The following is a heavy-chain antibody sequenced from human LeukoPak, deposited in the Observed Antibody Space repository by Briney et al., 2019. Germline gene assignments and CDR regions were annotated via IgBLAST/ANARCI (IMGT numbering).Heavy chain of an antibody. CDR3: AKAHHGDYFFYFDY. Sequence: GGSLRLSCAASGFTFSSYEMNWVRQAPGKGLEWVSAISGSGGSTYYADSVKGRFTISRDNSKNTLYLQMNSLRAEDTAVYYCAKAHHGDYFFYFDYWGQGTLVTVSS. CDR2: ISGSGGST. J-gene: IGHJ4*02. V-gene: IGHV3-23*01. D-gene: IGHD4-17*01. CDR1: GFTFSSYE.